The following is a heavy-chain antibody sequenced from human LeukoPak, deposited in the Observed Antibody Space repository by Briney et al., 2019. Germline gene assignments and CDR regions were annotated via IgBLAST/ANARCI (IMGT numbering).Heavy chain of an antibody. V-gene: IGHV3-33*01. Sequence: AGGSLRLSCAASGFTFSSYGMHWVRQAPGKGLEWVAVIWYDGSNKYYADSVKGRFTISRDNSKNTLYLQMNSLRAEDTAVYYCARGDYYGSRGDYWGQGTLVTVFS. CDR3: ARGDYYGSRGDY. D-gene: IGHD3-10*01. CDR1: GFTFSSYG. J-gene: IGHJ4*02. CDR2: IWYDGSNK.